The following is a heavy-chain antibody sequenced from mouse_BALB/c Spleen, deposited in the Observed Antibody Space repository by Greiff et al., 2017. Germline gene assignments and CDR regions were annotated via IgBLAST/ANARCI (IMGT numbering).Heavy chain of an antibody. D-gene: IGHD4-1*01. CDR3: ARANWDRAWFAY. Sequence: VQLKESGPGLVKPSQSLSLTCTVTGYSITSDYAWNWIRQFPGNKLEWMGYISYSGSTSYNPSLKSRISITRDTSKNQFFLQLNSVTTEDTATYYCARANWDRAWFAYWGQGTLVTVSA. CDR1: GYSITSDYA. CDR2: ISYSGST. V-gene: IGHV3-2*02. J-gene: IGHJ3*01.